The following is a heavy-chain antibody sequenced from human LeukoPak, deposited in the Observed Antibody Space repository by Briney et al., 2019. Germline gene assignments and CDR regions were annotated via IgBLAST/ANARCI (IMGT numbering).Heavy chain of an antibody. Sequence: VKPSETLSLTCTVSGGSISSYYWSWIRQPPGKGLEWIGYIYYSGSTNYNPSLKSRVTISVDTSKNQFSLKLSSVTAADTAVYYCARLFILSYCSGGSCFFLDYWGQGTLVTVSS. J-gene: IGHJ4*02. CDR2: IYYSGST. V-gene: IGHV4-59*01. D-gene: IGHD2-15*01. CDR1: GGSISSYY. CDR3: ARLFILSYCSGGSCFFLDY.